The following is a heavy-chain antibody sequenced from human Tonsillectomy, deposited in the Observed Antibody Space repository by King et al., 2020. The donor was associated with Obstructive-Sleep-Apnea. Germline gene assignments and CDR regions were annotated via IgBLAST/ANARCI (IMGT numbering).Heavy chain of an antibody. CDR2: IYYTGST. J-gene: IGHJ4*02. V-gene: IGHV4-31*03. CDR3: ARDPFFGVADTQ. D-gene: IGHD3-3*01. Sequence: VQLQESGPGLVKPSQTLSLTCTVSNGTISSPNYYWSWIRQHPGKGLEWIGHIYYTGSTYYNPSLKRRVVIAADTSKNQISLKLSSVIVADTAVYYCARDPFFGVADTQWGQGTLVTVSS. CDR1: NGTISSPNYY.